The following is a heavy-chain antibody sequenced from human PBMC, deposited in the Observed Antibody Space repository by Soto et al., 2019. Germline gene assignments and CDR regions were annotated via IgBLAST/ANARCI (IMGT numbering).Heavy chain of an antibody. CDR1: GFSFSDYY. J-gene: IGHJ4*02. D-gene: IGHD5-18*01. CDR2: ISGSDNTI. CDR3: VRVDTEAY. V-gene: IGHV3-11*01. Sequence: QVQLVESGGGLVKPGGSLRLSCAASGFSFSDYYMGWIRQAPGKGLEWVSYISGSDNTIYYGDSVRGRFTISRDNAKSSLYLRMNSLRAEDTAVYYCVRVDTEAYWGQGTLVTVSS.